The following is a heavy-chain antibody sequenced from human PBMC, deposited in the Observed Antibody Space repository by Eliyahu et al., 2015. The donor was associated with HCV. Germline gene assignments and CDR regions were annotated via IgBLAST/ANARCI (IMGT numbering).Heavy chain of an antibody. D-gene: IGHD5-18*01. CDR3: ARLPYTYAIDW. CDR1: GGSISTNDYY. V-gene: IGHV4-39*01. Sequence: QLQLQESGPGLVKPSETLSLTCTVSGGSISTNDYYWGWIRQSPGKGLEWIGSIFYTGITSYNSSLTSRVTMSVDTSHNQFSLKLRSVTAADTAVYYCARLPYTYAIDWWGQGTLVTVSS. CDR2: IFYTGIT. J-gene: IGHJ4*02.